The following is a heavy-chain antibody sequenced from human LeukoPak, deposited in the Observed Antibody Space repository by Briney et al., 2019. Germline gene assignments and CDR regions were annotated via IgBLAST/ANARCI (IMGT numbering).Heavy chain of an antibody. D-gene: IGHD2-2*01. Sequence: SQTLSLTCTVSGDSISSGDYYWSWIRQPPGKGLEWIGYIYYTVNTYYNPSLKSRVTISVDTSKNQFSLKLSSVTAADTAVYYCARGVVPAAHDYWGQGTLVAVSS. V-gene: IGHV4-30-4*08. CDR3: ARGVVPAAHDY. CDR2: IYYTVNT. J-gene: IGHJ4*02. CDR1: GDSISSGDYY.